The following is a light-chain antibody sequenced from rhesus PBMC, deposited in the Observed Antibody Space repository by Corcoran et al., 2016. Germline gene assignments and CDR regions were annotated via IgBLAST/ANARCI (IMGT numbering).Light chain of an antibody. J-gene: IGKJ2*01. CDR2: AAS. CDR3: LQDYTTPYS. V-gene: IGKV1-94*01. Sequence: DIQMTQSTSSLSASVGDRVTVTCRASQGINKELSWYQQKPGKAPTLLIYAASSLQTGVSSRFCGSGSGTDYTLPIGSLQPEDVATYCCLQDYTTPYSFGQGTKVEIK. CDR1: QGINKE.